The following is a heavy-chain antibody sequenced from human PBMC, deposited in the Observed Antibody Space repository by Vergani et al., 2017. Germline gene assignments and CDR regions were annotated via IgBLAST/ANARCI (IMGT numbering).Heavy chain of an antibody. V-gene: IGHV4-34*01. CDR2: INHSGST. J-gene: IGHJ6*03. D-gene: IGHD2-2*01. CDR3: AGGRGSRLCYYYVDV. CDR1: GGSFSGYY. Sequence: QVQLQQWGAGLLKPSETLSLTGAVYGGSFSGYYWSWIRQPPGKGLEWIGEINHSGSTNYNPSLKSRVTISVDTSKNQFSLKLSSVTAADTAVYYCAGGRGSRLCYYYVDVWGKGTTVTVSS.